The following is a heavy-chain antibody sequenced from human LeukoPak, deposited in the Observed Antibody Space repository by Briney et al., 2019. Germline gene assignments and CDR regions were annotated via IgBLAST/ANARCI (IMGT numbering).Heavy chain of an antibody. V-gene: IGHV4-34*01. J-gene: IGHJ6*04. CDR2: INHSGST. CDR1: GGSFSGYY. CDR3: ARVVVVPYYYYGMDV. D-gene: IGHD2-15*01. Sequence: SETLSLTCAVYGGSFSGYYWSWIRQPPGKGLEWMGEINHSGSTNYNPYLKSRVTISVDTSKNQFSLKLSSVTAADTAVYYCARVVVVPYYYYGMDVWGKGTTVTVSS.